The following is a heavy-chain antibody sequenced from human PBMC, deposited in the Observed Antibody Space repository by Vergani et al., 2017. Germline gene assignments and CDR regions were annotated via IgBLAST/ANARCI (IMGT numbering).Heavy chain of an antibody. J-gene: IGHJ4*02. Sequence: VQLLESGGGLVQPGGSLRLSCAASGFTFSSYAMSWVRQAPGKGLEWVSAISGSGGSTYYADSVKGRFTISRDNSKNTLYLQMNSLRAEDTAVYYCARLVAAAGLHFDYWGQGTLVTVSS. CDR3: ARLVAAAGLHFDY. V-gene: IGHV3-23*01. CDR2: ISGSGGST. CDR1: GFTFSSYA. D-gene: IGHD6-13*01.